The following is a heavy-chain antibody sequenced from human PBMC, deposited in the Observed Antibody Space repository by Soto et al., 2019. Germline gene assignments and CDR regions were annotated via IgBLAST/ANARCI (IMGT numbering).Heavy chain of an antibody. D-gene: IGHD5-12*01. Sequence: PGGSLRLSCVASGFTFSNYAMHWVRQAPGKGLGWVAVISSDGSEKYYLDSVRDRFTVSRDNTRNSLYLQMDSLRDEDTALYYCVRYCGTTLCNGVATRTFDYWGQGTLVTVSS. CDR3: VRYCGTTLCNGVATRTFDY. J-gene: IGHJ4*02. CDR1: GFTFSNYA. CDR2: ISSDGSEK. V-gene: IGHV3-30*03.